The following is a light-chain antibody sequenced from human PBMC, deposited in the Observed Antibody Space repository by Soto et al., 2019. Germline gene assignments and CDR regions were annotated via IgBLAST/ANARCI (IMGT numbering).Light chain of an antibody. CDR1: QSVGSY. CDR3: HQRSNWPRT. V-gene: IGKV3-11*01. CDR2: DAS. J-gene: IGKJ2*01. Sequence: EIVLTQSPATLSLSPGQRATLSCRASQSVGSYLAWYQQKPGQAPRLLIYDASNRATGIPDRFSGSGSGTGFTLTISSLEPEDFAVYYCHQRSNWPRTFGPGTKLEIK.